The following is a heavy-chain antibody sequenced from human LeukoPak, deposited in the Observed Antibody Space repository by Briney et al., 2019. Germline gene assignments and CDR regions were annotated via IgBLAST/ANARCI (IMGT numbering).Heavy chain of an antibody. V-gene: IGHV3-9*01. Sequence: GGSLRLSCAASGFTFDDHAMHWVRQAPGKGLEWVSGISWNRGSIGYADSVKGRFTISRDNAKNSLYLQMNSLRAEDTALYYCAKSKAVATYYYGMDVWGQGTTVTVSS. CDR1: GFTFDDHA. D-gene: IGHD6-19*01. CDR2: ISWNRGSI. J-gene: IGHJ6*02. CDR3: AKSKAVATYYYGMDV.